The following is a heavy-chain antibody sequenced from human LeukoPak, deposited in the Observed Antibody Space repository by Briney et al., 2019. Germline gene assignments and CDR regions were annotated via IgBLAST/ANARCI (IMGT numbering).Heavy chain of an antibody. CDR2: IYYTGRT. CDR3: VRRVRYFGQNDY. V-gene: IGHV4-59*08. CDR1: GASMSDYY. D-gene: IGHD3-9*01. Sequence: PSETLSLTCTVSGASMSDYYWSWIRQPPGKGLEWIGYIYYTGRTNYNPSLKSRVTMSVDTSKNQISLKLSSVTAADSAVYYCVRRVRYFGQNDYWGQGTLVTVSS. J-gene: IGHJ4*02.